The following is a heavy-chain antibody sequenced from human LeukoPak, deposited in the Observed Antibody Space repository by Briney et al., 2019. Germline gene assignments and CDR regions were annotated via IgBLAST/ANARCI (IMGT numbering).Heavy chain of an antibody. J-gene: IGHJ4*02. Sequence: GAAVKVSCKTSGYTFTGYHLHWVRQVPGQGLEWMGRIIPNSGDAIYALKSQGRVTLTRDTSISTVYMELKRLRSDDTALYYCARGIAGGFDYWGQGTLVTVSS. CDR2: IIPNSGDA. D-gene: IGHD2-21*01. CDR3: ARGIAGGFDY. V-gene: IGHV1-2*06. CDR1: GYTFTGYH.